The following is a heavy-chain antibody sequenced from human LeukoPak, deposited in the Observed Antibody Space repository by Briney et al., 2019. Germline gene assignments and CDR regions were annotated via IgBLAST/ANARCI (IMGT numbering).Heavy chain of an antibody. CDR3: ARVRYGGNSCDY. D-gene: IGHD4-23*01. V-gene: IGHV4-59*01. CDR2: IYYSGST. Sequence: SETLSLTCTVPGGSISSYYWSWIRQPPGKGLEWIGYIYYSGSTNYNPSLKSRVTISVDTSKNQFSLKLSSVTAADTAVYYCARVRYGGNSCDYWGQGTLVTVSS. J-gene: IGHJ4*02. CDR1: GGSISSYY.